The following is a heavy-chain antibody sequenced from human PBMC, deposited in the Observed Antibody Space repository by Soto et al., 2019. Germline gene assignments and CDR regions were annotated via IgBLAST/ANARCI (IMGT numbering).Heavy chain of an antibody. J-gene: IGHJ4*01. CDR3: VCFHVMVVDGSYYHY. D-gene: IGHD3-10*01. Sequence: SETLSLTCTVSGYAISIGSYWACIRQPPGKGPEWIASIYHGGTTFYNPSLKSRITISVDTSNNQFSLRLTSVTAADTDVYYCVCFHVMVVDGSYYHYWGHGNMVTVSS. CDR1: GYAISIGSY. CDR2: IYHGGTT. V-gene: IGHV4-38-2*02.